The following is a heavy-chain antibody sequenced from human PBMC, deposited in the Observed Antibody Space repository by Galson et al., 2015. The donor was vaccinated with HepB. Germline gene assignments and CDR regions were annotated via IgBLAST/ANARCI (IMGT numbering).Heavy chain of an antibody. Sequence: SVKVSCKASGFTFTSSAVQWVRQARGQRLEWIGWIVVGSGNTNYAQKFQERVTITRDMSTSTAYMELSSLRSEDTAVYYCAASDSSGRNYYYYYYMDVWGKGTTVTVSS. V-gene: IGHV1-58*01. CDR2: IVVGSGNT. J-gene: IGHJ6*03. CDR1: GFTFTSSA. D-gene: IGHD3-22*01. CDR3: AASDSSGRNYYYYYYMDV.